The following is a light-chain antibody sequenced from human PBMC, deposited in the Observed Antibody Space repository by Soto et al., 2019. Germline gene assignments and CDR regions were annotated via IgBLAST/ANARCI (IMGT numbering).Light chain of an antibody. CDR1: QSISSN. CDR2: GAS. J-gene: IGKJ1*01. Sequence: EIVMTQSPATLSVSPGERATLSCRASQSISSNLAWYQQKPGQAPRLLIYGASTRATGIPARFSGSGSGTEFTLTISSLQSEDFAAYHCQQYNVWPKTFGQGTKVEIK. CDR3: QQYNVWPKT. V-gene: IGKV3-15*01.